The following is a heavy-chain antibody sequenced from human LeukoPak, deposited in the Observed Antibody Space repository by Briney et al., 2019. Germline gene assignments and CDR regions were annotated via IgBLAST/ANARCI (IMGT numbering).Heavy chain of an antibody. Sequence: GGSLRLSCAASGFTFSSYSMNWVRQAPGKGLEWVSSISSSSYIYYADSVKGRFTISRDNAKNSLYLQMNSLRAEDTAVYYCARDERYSGSYYGFYYYGMDVWGQGTTVTVSS. CDR2: ISSSSYI. V-gene: IGHV3-21*01. CDR1: GFTFSSYS. CDR3: ARDERYSGSYYGFYYYGMDV. D-gene: IGHD1-26*01. J-gene: IGHJ6*02.